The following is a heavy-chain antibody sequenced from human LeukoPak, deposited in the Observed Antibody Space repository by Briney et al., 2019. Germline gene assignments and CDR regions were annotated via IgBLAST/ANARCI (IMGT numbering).Heavy chain of an antibody. J-gene: IGHJ4*02. CDR1: GGSISSHY. Sequence: PSETLSLTCTVSGGSISSHYWSWIRQPPGKGLEWIGYIYYSGSTNYNPSLKSRVTISVDTSKNQFSLKLSSVTAADTAVYYCARDPTVDYGDSIDYWAREPWSPSPQ. CDR2: IYYSGST. V-gene: IGHV4-59*11. D-gene: IGHD4-17*01. CDR3: ARDPTVDYGDSIDY.